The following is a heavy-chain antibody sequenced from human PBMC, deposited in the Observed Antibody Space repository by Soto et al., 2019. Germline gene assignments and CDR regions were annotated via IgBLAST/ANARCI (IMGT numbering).Heavy chain of an antibody. D-gene: IGHD5-12*01. CDR3: ARAASGYAPSYYFDY. Sequence: QLQLQESGSGLVKPSQTLSLTCAVSGGSISSGGYSWSWIRQPPGKGLEWIGYSYHSGSTYYNPSLKSRVTISVDRSKNQFSLKLSSVTAADTAVYYCARAASGYAPSYYFDYWGQGTLVTVSS. CDR1: GGSISSGGYS. V-gene: IGHV4-30-2*01. J-gene: IGHJ4*02. CDR2: SYHSGST.